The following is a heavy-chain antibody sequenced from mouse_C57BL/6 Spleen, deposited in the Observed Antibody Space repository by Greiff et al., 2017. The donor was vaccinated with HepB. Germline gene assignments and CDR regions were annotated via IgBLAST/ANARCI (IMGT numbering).Heavy chain of an antibody. Sequence: QVQLKESGAELVRPGTSVKVSCKASGYAFTNYLIEWVKQRPGQGLEWIGVINPGSGGTNYNEKFKGKATLTADKSSSTAYMQLSSLTSEDSAVYFCARDSSGYDYYAMDYWGQGTSVTVSS. CDR2: INPGSGGT. V-gene: IGHV1-54*01. D-gene: IGHD3-2*02. CDR1: GYAFTNYL. J-gene: IGHJ4*01. CDR3: ARDSSGYDYYAMDY.